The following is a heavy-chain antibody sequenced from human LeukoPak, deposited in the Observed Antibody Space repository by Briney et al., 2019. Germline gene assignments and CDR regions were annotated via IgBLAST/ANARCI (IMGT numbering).Heavy chain of an antibody. CDR2: INHSGST. CDR1: GGSFSGYY. V-gene: IGHV4-34*01. CDR3: AINLWFGELISDY. J-gene: IGHJ4*02. Sequence: SETLSLTCAVYGGSFSGYYWSWIRQPPGKGLEWIGEINHSGSTNYNPSLKSRVTISVDTSKNQLSLKLSSVTAADTAVYYCAINLWFGELISDYWGQGTLVTVSS. D-gene: IGHD3-10*01.